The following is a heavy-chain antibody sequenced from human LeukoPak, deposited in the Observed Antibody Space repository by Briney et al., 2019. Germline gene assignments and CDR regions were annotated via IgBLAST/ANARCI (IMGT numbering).Heavy chain of an antibody. CDR2: INPNSGDT. CDR1: GYTFTGYY. CDR3: ARGNGDYTAAAFDI. Sequence: GASVKVSCKASGYTFTGYYMHWVRQAPGQGLEWMACINPNSGDTNFAQKFQGGVTMTRDTSTSTAYMELSRLRSDDTAVYYCARGNGDYTAAAFDIWGQGTMVTVSS. V-gene: IGHV1-2*02. J-gene: IGHJ3*02. D-gene: IGHD4-17*01.